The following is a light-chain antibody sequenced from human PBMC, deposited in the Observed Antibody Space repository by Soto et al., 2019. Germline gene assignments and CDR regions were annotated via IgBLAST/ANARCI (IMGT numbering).Light chain of an antibody. Sequence: DIQMTPSPATLSASVGDRASINCRASQSISAWLAWYQQKPGKAPRLFIYKASTLEIGVPSRFRGSGSGTEFTLTISSLQPDDVELYYCQQYNDYSWTFGQGTKVDIK. CDR3: QQYNDYSWT. V-gene: IGKV1-5*03. CDR1: QSISAW. J-gene: IGKJ1*01. CDR2: KAS.